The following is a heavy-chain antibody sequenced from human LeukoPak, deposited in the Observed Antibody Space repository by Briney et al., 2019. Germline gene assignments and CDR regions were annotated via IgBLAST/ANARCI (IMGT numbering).Heavy chain of an antibody. Sequence: SQTLSLTCAVSGGSISSGDYSWSWIRQPPGKGLEWIGNIYHSGSTYYNPSLKSRVTISVDRSKNQPSLKLSSVTAADTAVYYCASRYGSGGNYYDYWGQGTLVTVSS. D-gene: IGHD2-15*01. V-gene: IGHV4-30-2*01. CDR1: GGSISSGDYS. CDR2: IYHSGST. J-gene: IGHJ4*02. CDR3: ASRYGSGGNYYDY.